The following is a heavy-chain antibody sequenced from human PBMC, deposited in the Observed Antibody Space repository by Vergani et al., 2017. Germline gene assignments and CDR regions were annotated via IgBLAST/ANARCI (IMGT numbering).Heavy chain of an antibody. CDR3: VADLGVGGRGAFDI. J-gene: IGHJ3*02. Sequence: QMQLVQSGPEVKKPGTSVKVSCKASGFTFTSSAMQWVRQARGQRLEWIGWIVVGSGNTNYAQKFQERVTITRDMSTSTAYMGLSSLRSEDTAVYYCVADLGVGGRGAFDIWGQGTMVTVSS. D-gene: IGHD3-3*01. CDR1: GFTFTSSA. V-gene: IGHV1-58*02. CDR2: IVVGSGNT.